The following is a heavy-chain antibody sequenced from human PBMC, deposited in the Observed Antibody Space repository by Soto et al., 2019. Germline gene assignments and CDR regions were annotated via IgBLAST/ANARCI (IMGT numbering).Heavy chain of an antibody. CDR1: GPSISRTGFH. CDR2: IYEGETT. D-gene: IGHD3-10*01. J-gene: IGHJ4*02. V-gene: IGHV4-39*01. CDR3: ARRGSGHTFDY. Sequence: QLQLQESGPGLVKPSETLSLTCAVSGPSISRTGFHWGWIRQPPGQGLEWIGSIYEGETTFYNSSLNSRVTISADTSKNHFSLKLSSVTASDTAVYYCARRGSGHTFDYWGQGTLVTVSS.